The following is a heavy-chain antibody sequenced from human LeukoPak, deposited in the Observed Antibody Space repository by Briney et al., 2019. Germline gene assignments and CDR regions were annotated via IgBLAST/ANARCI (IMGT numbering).Heavy chain of an antibody. CDR3: ARGYYDARGDSNPFDI. Sequence: SETLSLTCTVSGGSISSSYWSWIRQPPGRGLEWIGYTSHSGSTNYKPSLKSRVSISVDTSKNQFSLKLTSVTAADTAMYYCARGYYDARGDSNPFDIRGQGTMVTVSS. D-gene: IGHD3-22*01. CDR1: GGSISSSY. V-gene: IGHV4-59*01. J-gene: IGHJ3*02. CDR2: TSHSGST.